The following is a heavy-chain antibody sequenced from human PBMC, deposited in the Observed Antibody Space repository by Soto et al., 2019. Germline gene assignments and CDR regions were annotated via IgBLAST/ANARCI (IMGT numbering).Heavy chain of an antibody. D-gene: IGHD1-26*01. CDR1: GASITSGSYS. Sequence: QLQLQESGAGLVNPSQTLSLTCTVSGASITSGSYSWSWIRQAQGQGLVWVGNIHVTGYTAFSPSLKRRVTMSVGTSKNPFSLNVNSVTAADTAVYFCARGGALRPNVHVPLAFWGQGALVTVSS. V-gene: IGHV4-30-2*01. J-gene: IGHJ4*02. CDR3: ARGGALRPNVHVPLAF. CDR2: IHVTGYT.